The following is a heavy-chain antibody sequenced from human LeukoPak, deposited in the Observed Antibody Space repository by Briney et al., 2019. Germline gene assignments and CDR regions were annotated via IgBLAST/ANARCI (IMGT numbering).Heavy chain of an antibody. CDR3: ARALDYGDYGLGY. V-gene: IGHV3-7*05. D-gene: IGHD4-17*01. J-gene: IGHJ4*02. Sequence: GGSLRLSCAAFGFAFSRYWMSWVRQAPGKGPEWVANIKEDGSEKYYVESVKGRFTISRDNAKNSLYLQMNSLRAEDTAVYYCARALDYGDYGLGYWGQGTLVTVSS. CDR2: IKEDGSEK. CDR1: GFAFSRYW.